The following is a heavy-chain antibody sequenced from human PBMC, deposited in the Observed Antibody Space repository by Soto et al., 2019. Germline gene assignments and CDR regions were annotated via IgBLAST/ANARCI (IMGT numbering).Heavy chain of an antibody. CDR2: ITGSGDAT. J-gene: IGHJ4*02. CDR1: GFTFSSYA. Sequence: PGGSLRLSCVASGFTFSSYAMTWVRQAPGKGLEWVSIITGSGDATYYTDSVKGRFTISRDNSKNSLYLQMNSLRADDTAVYYCAKEGTNWDFDYWGQGTLVTVSS. D-gene: IGHD2-2*01. V-gene: IGHV3-23*01. CDR3: AKEGTNWDFDY.